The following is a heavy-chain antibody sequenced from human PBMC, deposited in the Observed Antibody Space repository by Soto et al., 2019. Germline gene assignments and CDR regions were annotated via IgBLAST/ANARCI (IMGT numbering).Heavy chain of an antibody. J-gene: IGHJ4*02. CDR1: GGSISSSSYY. CDR2: IYYSGST. D-gene: IGHD6-13*01. CDR3: ARHLHSRTAAGSDY. Sequence: QLQLQESGPGLVKPSETLSLTCTVSGGSISSSSYYWGWIRQPPGKGLEWIGSIYYSGSTYYNPSRKSRVTISVDTSKNPFSLKLSSVTAADTAVYYCARHLHSRTAAGSDYWGQGTLVTVSS. V-gene: IGHV4-39*01.